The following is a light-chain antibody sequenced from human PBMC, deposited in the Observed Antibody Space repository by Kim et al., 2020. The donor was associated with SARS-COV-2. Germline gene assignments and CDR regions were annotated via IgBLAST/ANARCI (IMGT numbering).Light chain of an antibody. CDR2: KDS. J-gene: IGLJ3*02. CDR3: YSAADNNWL. Sequence: SVSPGQTDRITCSGDVLAKSYARWFQQKPGQAPLLVIYKDSKRPSGIPERFSGSSSGTTVTLTISGAQVEDEADYYCYSAADNNWLFGGGTQLTVL. V-gene: IGLV3-27*01. CDR1: VLAKSY.